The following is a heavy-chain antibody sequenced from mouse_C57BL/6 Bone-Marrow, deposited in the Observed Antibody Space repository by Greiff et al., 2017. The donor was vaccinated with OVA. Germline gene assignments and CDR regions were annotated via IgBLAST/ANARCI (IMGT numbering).Heavy chain of an antibody. D-gene: IGHD1-1*01. V-gene: IGHV1-75*01. J-gene: IGHJ4*01. CDR3: ARWVTTVVDAMDY. CDR1: GYTFTDYY. CDR2: IFPGSGST. Sequence: SGPELVKPGASVKISCKASGYTFTDYYINWVKQRPGQGLEWIGWIFPGSGSTYYNEKFKGKATLTVDKSSSTAYMLLSSLTSEDSAVYFCARWVTTVVDAMDYWGQGTSVTVSS.